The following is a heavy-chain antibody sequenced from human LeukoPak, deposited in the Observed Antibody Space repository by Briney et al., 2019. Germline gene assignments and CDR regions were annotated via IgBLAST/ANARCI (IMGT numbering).Heavy chain of an antibody. CDR2: IIPIFGTA. CDR1: GGTFSSYA. V-gene: IGHV1-69*05. D-gene: IGHD3-3*01. CDR3: AADSFGVVTNPFDY. J-gene: IGHJ4*02. Sequence: ASVKVPCKASGGTFSSYAISWVRQAPGQGLEWMGAIIPIFGTANYAQKFQGRVTITTDESTSTAYMELSSLRSEDTAVYYCAADSFGVVTNPFDYWGQGTLVTVSS.